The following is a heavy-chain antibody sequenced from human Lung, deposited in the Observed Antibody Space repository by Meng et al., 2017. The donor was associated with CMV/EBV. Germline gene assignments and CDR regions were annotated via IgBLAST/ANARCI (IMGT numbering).Heavy chain of an antibody. V-gene: IGHV4-59*01. D-gene: IGHD2-15*01. Sequence: SXTLSLXCTVSGGSISSYYWSWIRQPPGSGLEWIGYIYYSGSTTYNPSLKSRVTVSLDMSKNQFSLKLNYVTAADTAVYYCARAGNVGYGRESACWGDFDYWXQGRXVNGAS. J-gene: IGHJ4*02. CDR1: GGSISSYY. CDR2: IYYSGST. CDR3: ARAGNVGYGRESACWGDFDY.